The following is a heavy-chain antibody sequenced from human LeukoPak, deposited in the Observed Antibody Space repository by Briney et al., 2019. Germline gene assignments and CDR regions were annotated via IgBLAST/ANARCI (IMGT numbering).Heavy chain of an antibody. CDR3: ARDLGSPTLYCSGGSCYSSSVGPLGY. J-gene: IGHJ4*02. Sequence: GGSLRLSCAASGLTFSNYAMSWVRQAPGKGLEWVSALSGGSGSIYYADSVKGRFTISRDNAKNSLYLRMNSLRAEDTAVYYCARDLGSPTLYCSGGSCYSSSVGPLGYWGQGTLVTVSS. CDR1: GLTFSNYA. CDR2: LSGGSGSI. D-gene: IGHD2-15*01. V-gene: IGHV3-21*01.